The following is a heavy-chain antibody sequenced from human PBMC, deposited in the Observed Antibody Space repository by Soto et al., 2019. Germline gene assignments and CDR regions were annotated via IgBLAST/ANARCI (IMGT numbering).Heavy chain of an antibody. CDR1: GYTFTSYG. J-gene: IGHJ6*02. CDR3: ARDDLRYFDWLAYYYYGMDV. D-gene: IGHD3-9*01. Sequence: ASVKVSCKASGYTFTSYGISWVRQAPGQGLEWMGRISAYNGNTNYAQKLQGRVTMTTDTSTSTAYMELRSLRSDDTAVYYCARDDLRYFDWLAYYYYGMDVWGQGTTVTVSS. V-gene: IGHV1-18*04. CDR2: ISAYNGNT.